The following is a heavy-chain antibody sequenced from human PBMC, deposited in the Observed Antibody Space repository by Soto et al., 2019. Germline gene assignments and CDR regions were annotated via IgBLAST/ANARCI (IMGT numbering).Heavy chain of an antibody. CDR2: IYYSGST. CDR3: ARHRREGYCSSTSCYGNNWFDP. Sequence: QLQLQESGPGLVKPSETLSLTCTVSGGSISSSSYYWGWIRQPPGKGLEWIGSIYYSGSTYYNPSLKSRVTISVDTSKNQFSLKLSSVTAADTAVYYCARHRREGYCSSTSCYGNNWFDPWGQGTLVTVSS. D-gene: IGHD2-2*01. CDR1: GGSISSSSYY. V-gene: IGHV4-39*01. J-gene: IGHJ5*02.